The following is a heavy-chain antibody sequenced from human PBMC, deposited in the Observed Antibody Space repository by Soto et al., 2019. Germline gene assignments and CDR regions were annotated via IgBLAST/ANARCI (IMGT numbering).Heavy chain of an antibody. CDR2: IPYDGSNK. D-gene: IGHD3-10*01. CDR1: GFTFSSYA. J-gene: IGHJ4*02. Sequence: GGSLRLSCAASGFTFSSYAMHWVRQAPGKGLEWVAVIPYDGSNKCYADSVKGRFTVSRDNSKNTLYLQMNSLRAEDTAVYYCARGVYYGSATFDYWGQGTLVTVSS. V-gene: IGHV3-30-3*01. CDR3: ARGVYYGSATFDY.